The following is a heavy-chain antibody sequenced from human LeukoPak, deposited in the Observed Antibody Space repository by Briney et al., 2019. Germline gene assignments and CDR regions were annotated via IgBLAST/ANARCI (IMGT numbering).Heavy chain of an antibody. J-gene: IGHJ5*02. CDR2: IIPIFGTA. Sequence: SVKVSCKASGGTFSSYAISWVRQAPGQGLEWMGGIIPIFGTANYAQKFQGRVTITADESTSTAYMELSSLRSEDTAVYYCTRGPGYCSGGRCYFNWFDPWGQGTLVTVSS. CDR1: GGTFSSYA. CDR3: TRGPGYCSGGRCYFNWFDP. V-gene: IGHV1-69*13. D-gene: IGHD2-15*01.